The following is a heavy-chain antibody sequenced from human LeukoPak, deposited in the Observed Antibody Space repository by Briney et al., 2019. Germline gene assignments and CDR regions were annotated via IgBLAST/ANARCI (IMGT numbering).Heavy chain of an antibody. CDR1: GFTFSNYA. J-gene: IGHJ5*02. V-gene: IGHV3-23*01. Sequence: PGGSLRLSCAASGFTFSNYAMSWVRQAPGKGLEWVSTFSGSGDNTYCADSVKGRFTISGDNSKNTLYLQMNSLRAEDTAVYYCAKAGGWTKNWFDPWGQGTLVTVSS. CDR2: FSGSGDNT. CDR3: AKAGGWTKNWFDP. D-gene: IGHD1/OR15-1a*01.